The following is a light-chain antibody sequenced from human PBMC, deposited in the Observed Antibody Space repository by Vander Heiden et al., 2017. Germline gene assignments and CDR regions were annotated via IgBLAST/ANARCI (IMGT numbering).Light chain of an antibody. J-gene: IGKJ1*01. V-gene: IGKV1-5*03. CDR2: KAS. CDR1: QTISNW. Sequence: DIQMTQSPSTLSASVGDRVTITCRASQTISNWLSWYRQKPGKAPKLLIYKASSLESGVPSRFSGSGSGREFTLTISSLQPDDFATYYCHQYNGNFPCTFGQGTKVEIK. CDR3: HQYNGNFPCT.